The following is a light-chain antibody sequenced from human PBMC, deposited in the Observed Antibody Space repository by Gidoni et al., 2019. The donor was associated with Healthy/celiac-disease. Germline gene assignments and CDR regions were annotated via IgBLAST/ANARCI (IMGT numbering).Light chain of an antibody. CDR2: DAS. J-gene: IGKJ3*01. Sequence: IQMNPSPSSLSASEGDRVTITCQASQDISNYLNWYQQKPGKAPKLLIYDASNWETGVPSRFSGSGSGTDFTFTISSLQPEDIATYYCQQYDNLPPLFTFGPGTKVDIK. CDR3: QQYDNLPPLFT. CDR1: QDISNY. V-gene: IGKV1-33*01.